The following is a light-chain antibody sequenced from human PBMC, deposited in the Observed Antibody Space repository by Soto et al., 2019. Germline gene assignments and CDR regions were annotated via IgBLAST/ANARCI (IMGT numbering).Light chain of an antibody. CDR1: ESVSIY. V-gene: IGKV3-11*01. CDR2: DAS. Sequence: EIVLTQSPATLSLSPGERATLSCRASESVSIYLAWYQQKPGQAPRLLIYDASNRATGIPARFSGSGSGTDFTLTISSLEPEDVAVYYCQQSNNWPPLTFGGGTKVEIK. J-gene: IGKJ4*01. CDR3: QQSNNWPPLT.